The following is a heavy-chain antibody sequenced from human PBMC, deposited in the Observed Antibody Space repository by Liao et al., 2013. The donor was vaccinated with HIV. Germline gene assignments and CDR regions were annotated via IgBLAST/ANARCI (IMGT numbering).Heavy chain of an antibody. CDR1: GDSISSGSYY. J-gene: IGHJ4*02. CDR2: IXTSGST. V-gene: IGHV4-61*02. CDR3: ARGPYYDFWSGYYPYYFDY. D-gene: IGHD3-3*01. Sequence: VQLQESGPGLVKPSQTLSLTCTVSGDSISSGSYYWTWVRQPAGKGLEWVGRIXTSGSTNYNPSLTSRVTISLDTSKNHFSLKLSSVTAADTAVYYCARGPYYDFWSGYYPYYFDYWGQGTLVTVSS.